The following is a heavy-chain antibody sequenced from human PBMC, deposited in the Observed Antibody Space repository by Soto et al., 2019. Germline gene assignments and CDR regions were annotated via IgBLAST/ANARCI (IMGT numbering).Heavy chain of an antibody. V-gene: IGHV1-69*02. CDR1: GGTFSSYT. CDR3: ARSPMTTVTTKDY. J-gene: IGHJ4*02. Sequence: SVKVSCKASGGTFSSYTISWVRQAPGQGLEWMGRIIPILGIANYAQKFQGRVTITADKSTSTAYMELSSLRSEDTAVYYCARSPMTTVTTKDYWGQGTLVTVS. D-gene: IGHD4-17*01. CDR2: IIPILGIA.